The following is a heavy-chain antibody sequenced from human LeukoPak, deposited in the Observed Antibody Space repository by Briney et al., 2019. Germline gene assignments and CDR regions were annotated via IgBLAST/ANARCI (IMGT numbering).Heavy chain of an antibody. CDR1: GGSMSSDY. CDR2: IKSKTDGGTT. CDR3: TTDTVVAVAGTPDY. V-gene: IGHV3-15*01. D-gene: IGHD6-19*01. Sequence: ETLSLTCAVSGGSMSSDYWTWIRQPPGKGLEWIGRIKSKTDGGTTDYAAPVKGRFTISRDDSKNTLYLQMNSLKTEDTAVYYCTTDTVVAVAGTPDYWGQGTLVTVSS. J-gene: IGHJ4*02.